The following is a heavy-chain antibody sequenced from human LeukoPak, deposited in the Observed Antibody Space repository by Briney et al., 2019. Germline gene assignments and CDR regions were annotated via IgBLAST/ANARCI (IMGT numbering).Heavy chain of an antibody. Sequence: PSETLSLTCTVSGGSISSYYWSWIRQPPGKGLEWIGYIYTSGSTNYNPSLKSRVTISVDTSKNQFSLKLSSVTAADTAVYCCARHELDYYDSSGYSAFDIWGQGTMVTVSS. CDR3: ARHELDYYDSSGYSAFDI. D-gene: IGHD3-22*01. CDR1: GGSISSYY. J-gene: IGHJ3*02. V-gene: IGHV4-4*09. CDR2: IYTSGST.